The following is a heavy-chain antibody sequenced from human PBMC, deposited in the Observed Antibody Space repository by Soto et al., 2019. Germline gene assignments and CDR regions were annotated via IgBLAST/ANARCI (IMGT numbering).Heavy chain of an antibody. CDR3: ARDSPSHVNYYYYYMDV. Sequence: PGGSLRLSCAASGFTVSSNYMSWVRQAPGKGLEWVSVIYSGGSTYYADSVKGRFTISRDNSKNTLYLQMNSLRAEDTAVYYCARDSPSHVNYYYYYMDVWGKGTTVTVSS. V-gene: IGHV3-66*01. CDR2: IYSGGST. CDR1: GFTVSSNY. J-gene: IGHJ6*03.